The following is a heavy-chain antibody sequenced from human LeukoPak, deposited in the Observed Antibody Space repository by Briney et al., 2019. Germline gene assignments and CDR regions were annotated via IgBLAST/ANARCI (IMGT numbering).Heavy chain of an antibody. Sequence: GGSLRLSCAASGFTFSTYSMNWVRQAPGKGLEWVSSISTSSSHIYYADSVKGRFTISRDNAKSSLYLQMNSLRAEDTAVYYCAKPPEVGATVGYFDYWGQGTLVTVSS. V-gene: IGHV3-21*01. J-gene: IGHJ4*02. D-gene: IGHD1-26*01. CDR2: ISTSSSHI. CDR3: AKPPEVGATVGYFDY. CDR1: GFTFSTYS.